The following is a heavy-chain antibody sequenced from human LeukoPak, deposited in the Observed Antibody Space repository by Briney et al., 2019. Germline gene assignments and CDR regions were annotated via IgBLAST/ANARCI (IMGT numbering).Heavy chain of an antibody. Sequence: NPSETLSLTCAVSGGSISSGGYSWSWIRQPPGKGLEWIGYIYHSGSTYYNPSLKSRVTISVDKSKNQFSLKLSSVTAADTAVYYCARVCGSTVTNWFDPWGQGTLVTVSS. CDR2: IYHSGST. CDR1: GGSISSGGYS. D-gene: IGHD4-17*01. J-gene: IGHJ5*02. V-gene: IGHV4-30-2*01. CDR3: ARVCGSTVTNWFDP.